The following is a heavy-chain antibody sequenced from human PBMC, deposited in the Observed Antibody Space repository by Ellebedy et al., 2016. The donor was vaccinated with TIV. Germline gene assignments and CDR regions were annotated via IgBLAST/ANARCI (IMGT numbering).Heavy chain of an antibody. D-gene: IGHD6-13*01. Sequence: MPSGTLSLTCTVSGGSIRSYYWSWIRQSPGKGLNWIGYIYYTGSTNYNPSLKSRVTISVDTSKNQFSLKQRSVTAADTAVYYCARVRAAAGMAHFDNWGQGTLVTVSS. J-gene: IGHJ4*02. CDR1: GGSIRSYY. V-gene: IGHV4-59*01. CDR3: ARVRAAAGMAHFDN. CDR2: IYYTGST.